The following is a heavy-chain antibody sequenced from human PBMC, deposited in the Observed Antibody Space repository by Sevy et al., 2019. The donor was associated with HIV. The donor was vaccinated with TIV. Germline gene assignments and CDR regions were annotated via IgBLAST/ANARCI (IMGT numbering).Heavy chain of an antibody. CDR1: GYTFTSYD. CDR2: MNPNSGNT. CDR3: GRGNGTVWGSLGVVRDDYYYYYGMDV. V-gene: IGHV1-8*01. D-gene: IGHD3-3*01. Sequence: ASVKVSCKASGYTFTSYDINWVRQATGQGLEWMGWMNPNSGNTGCAQKFQGRVTMTWNTSISTAYMELISLRSEDTAVYYCGRGNGTVWGSLGVVRDDYYYYYGMDVWGQGTTVTVSS. J-gene: IGHJ6*02.